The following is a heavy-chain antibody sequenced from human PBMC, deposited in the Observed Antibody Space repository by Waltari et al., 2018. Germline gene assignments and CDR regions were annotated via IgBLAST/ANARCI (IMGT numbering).Heavy chain of an antibody. CDR2: IFVNGDK. CDR1: GMTVSSSP. D-gene: IGHD1-26*01. CDR3: ARNPDGIGVGWVDP. V-gene: IGHV3-66*01. J-gene: IGHJ5*02. Sequence: EVQLVESGGGLVQPGGSLRLSFAASGMTVSSSPMSWVRHAPGKGLECVSVIFVNGDKPYVDSVKGRFTISRDNSKNTLYLQMNGLRPEDTAVYYCARNPDGIGVGWVDPWGQGTLVTVSS.